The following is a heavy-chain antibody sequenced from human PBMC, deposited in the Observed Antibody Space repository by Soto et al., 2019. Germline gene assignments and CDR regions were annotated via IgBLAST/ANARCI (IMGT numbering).Heavy chain of an antibody. CDR3: ARVIVLMVYATNYYMEV. CDR1: GYTFTTYY. V-gene: IGHV1-46*01. CDR2: INPSGGST. Sequence: ASVKVSFKASGYTFTTYYMHWVRQAPGQGLEWMGIINPSGGSTSYAQKFQGRVTMTRDTSTSTAYMELSSLRSEDTAVYYCARVIVLMVYATNYYMEVRGKGTTVTVSS. D-gene: IGHD2-8*01. J-gene: IGHJ6*03.